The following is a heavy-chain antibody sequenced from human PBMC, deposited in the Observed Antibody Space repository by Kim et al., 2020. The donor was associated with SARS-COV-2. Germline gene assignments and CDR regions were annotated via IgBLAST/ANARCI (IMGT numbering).Heavy chain of an antibody. CDR1: GYTFTSYY. D-gene: IGHD3-10*01. CDR3: ARRITYYYGSGSYYKYNWFDP. CDR2: INPSGGST. Sequence: ASVKVSCKASGYTFTSYYMHWVRQAPGQGLEWMGIINPSGGSTSYAQKFQGRVTMTRDTSTSTVYMELSSLRSEDTAVYYCARRITYYYGSGSYYKYNWFDPWGQGTLVTVSS. J-gene: IGHJ5*02. V-gene: IGHV1-46*01.